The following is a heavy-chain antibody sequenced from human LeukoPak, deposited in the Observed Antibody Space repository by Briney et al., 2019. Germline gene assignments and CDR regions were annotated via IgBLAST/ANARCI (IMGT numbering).Heavy chain of an antibody. V-gene: IGHV3-33*06. CDR3: AKDSGASLWYFDY. CDR2: IWYDGSTK. CDR1: GFTFSSYN. D-gene: IGHD3-10*01. Sequence: GGSLRLSCAASGFTFSSYNMHWVRQAPGKGLEWVAVIWYDGSTKYHADSVKGRFTISRDNSKNTLYLQMNSLRAEDTAVYYCAKDSGASLWYFDYWGQGTLVTVSS. J-gene: IGHJ4*02.